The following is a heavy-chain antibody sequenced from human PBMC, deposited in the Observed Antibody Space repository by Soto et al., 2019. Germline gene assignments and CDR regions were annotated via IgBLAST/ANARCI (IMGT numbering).Heavy chain of an antibody. CDR3: ARGEQYSGRIFDY. CDR1: GDSVSSNSAA. Sequence: QVQLQQSGPGLVKPSQTLSVTCGISGDSVSSNSAAWNWLRQSPSRGLEWLGRTYYRSKWYNDYAVSVESRITINPDTSKNPFSLQLTFVTPEDTAVYFCARGEQYSGRIFDYWGQGTLVTVSS. V-gene: IGHV6-1*01. CDR2: TYYRSKWYN. D-gene: IGHD1-26*01. J-gene: IGHJ4*02.